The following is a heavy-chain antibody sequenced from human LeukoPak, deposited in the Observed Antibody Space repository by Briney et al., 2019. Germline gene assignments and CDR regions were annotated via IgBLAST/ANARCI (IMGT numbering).Heavy chain of an antibody. CDR2: INHSGST. CDR3: ARGSDDYVWGSYAFDY. D-gene: IGHD3-16*01. J-gene: IGHJ4*02. Sequence: SETLSLTCAVYGGSFSGYYWSWIRQPPGKGLEWIGEINHSGSTNYNPSLKSRVTISVDTSKNQFSLKLSSVTAADTAVYYCARGSDDYVWGSYAFDYWGQGTLVTVSS. V-gene: IGHV4-34*01. CDR1: GGSFSGYY.